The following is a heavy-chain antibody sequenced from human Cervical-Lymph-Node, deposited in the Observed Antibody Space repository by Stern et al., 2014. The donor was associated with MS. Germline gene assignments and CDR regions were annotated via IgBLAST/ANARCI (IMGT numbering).Heavy chain of an antibody. CDR3: ARDFYFDY. CDR1: GFTFSTYD. CDR2: IKQDGSET. V-gene: IGHV3-7*01. J-gene: IGHJ4*02. Sequence: EVQLVESGGGLVQPGGSLRLSCAAPGFTFSTYDMSWVRQAPGKGLQWVANIKQDGSETYYVDSVKGRFTISRDNAKNSLYLQMNSLRAEDTAVYFCARDFYFDYWGQGTLVTVSS.